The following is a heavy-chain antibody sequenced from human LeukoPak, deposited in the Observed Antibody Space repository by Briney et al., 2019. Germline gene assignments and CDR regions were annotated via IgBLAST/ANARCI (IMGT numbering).Heavy chain of an antibody. CDR1: GYSFTSYW. V-gene: IGHV5-51*01. CDR3: ARQGGGYCSSTSCRHIDY. D-gene: IGHD2-2*01. J-gene: IGHJ4*02. Sequence: GESLKISCKGSGYSFTSYWIGWVRQMPGKGLEWMGIIYPGDSDTRYSPSFQGQVTISADKSISTAYLQWSSLKASDTAMYYCARQGGGYCSSTSCRHIDYWGQGTLVTVSS. CDR2: IYPGDSDT.